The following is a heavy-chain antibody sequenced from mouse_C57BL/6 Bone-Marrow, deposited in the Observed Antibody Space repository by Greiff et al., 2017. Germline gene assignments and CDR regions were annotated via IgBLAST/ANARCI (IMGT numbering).Heavy chain of an antibody. CDR1: GYTFTSYG. D-gene: IGHD1-1*01. V-gene: IGHV1-81*01. J-gene: IGHJ1*03. Sequence: QVQLQQSGAELARPGASVKLSCKASGYTFTSYGISWVKQRTGQGLEWIGEIYPRSGNTYYNEKFKGKATLTADKSSSTAYMELRSLTSEDSAVYFCARYIYYYGSSPYWYFGVWGTGTTVTVSS. CDR2: IYPRSGNT. CDR3: ARYIYYYGSSPYWYFGV.